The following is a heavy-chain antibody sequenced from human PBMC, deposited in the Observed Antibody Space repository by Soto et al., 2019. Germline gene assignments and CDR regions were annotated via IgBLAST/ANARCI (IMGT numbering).Heavy chain of an antibody. CDR2: ISYTGSA. V-gene: IGHV4-59*01. J-gene: IGHJ6*02. D-gene: IGHD4-17*01. Sequence: SAPLSLTCTFSGGSINYSYWTWIRQPPGKGLEWIGYISYTGSANYNASLKSRLTISVDTSKNQFSLKLSSVTAADTALYYCARVNYGDYYYGMDVWGQGTTVTVSS. CDR3: ARVNYGDYYYGMDV. CDR1: GGSINYSY.